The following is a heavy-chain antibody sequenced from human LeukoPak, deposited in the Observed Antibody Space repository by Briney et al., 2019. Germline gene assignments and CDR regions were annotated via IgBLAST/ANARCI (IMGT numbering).Heavy chain of an antibody. D-gene: IGHD3-16*01. J-gene: IGHJ4*02. CDR3: ARAIYDGFDY. CDR1: GFTFRDYY. Sequence: GSLRLSCAASGFTFRDYYMTWIRQAPGKGLDWVAYISNSGRNTYYADSVKGRFTISRDNAKNSLYLQMNSLRAEDTAVYYCARAIYDGFDYWGQGTLVTVSS. CDR2: ISNSGRNT. V-gene: IGHV3-11*01.